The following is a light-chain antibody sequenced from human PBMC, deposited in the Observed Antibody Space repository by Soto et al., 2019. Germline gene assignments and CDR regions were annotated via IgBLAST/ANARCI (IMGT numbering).Light chain of an antibody. J-gene: IGKJ4*01. CDR2: KAS. Sequence: MTQSRSTLSASVGDRVTITCLASQSISTWLAWYQQKPGKAPKLLIYKASGLESGVPSRFSGSGSGTDFTLTISRLEPEDFAVYYCQQYGSSPLTFGGGTKVDIK. V-gene: IGKV1-5*03. CDR3: QQYGSSPLT. CDR1: QSISTW.